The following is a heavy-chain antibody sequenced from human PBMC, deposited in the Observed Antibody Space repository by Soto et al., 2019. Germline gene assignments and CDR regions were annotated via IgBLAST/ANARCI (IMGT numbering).Heavy chain of an antibody. V-gene: IGHV3-33*01. J-gene: IGHJ4*02. CDR1: AIIFTGYG. CDR3: ARDGLGATVFFSYFDY. D-gene: IGHD1-26*01. Sequence: QVHLVESGGGLVQPGGSLRLSCEVSAIIFTGYGMHWVRQAPGKGLEWVAVVRYDGSNIYYADSVKGRFTISRDSSCNTMYLQMNSLIAEDTAVYYGARDGLGATVFFSYFDYWGQGALVTV. CDR2: VRYDGSNI.